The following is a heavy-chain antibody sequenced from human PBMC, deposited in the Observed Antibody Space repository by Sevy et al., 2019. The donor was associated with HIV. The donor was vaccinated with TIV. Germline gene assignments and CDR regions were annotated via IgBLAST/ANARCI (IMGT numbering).Heavy chain of an antibody. CDR2: MRPNSGEV. Sequence: ASVKVSCKASRSTFVSNDINWLRQAPGQGLEWVGWMRPNSGEVGYAQKFQGRVTMTRNISITTAYMELGRLRFDDTAVYYCVQGYYFTYWGQGTVVTVSS. J-gene: IGHJ4*02. CDR3: VQGYYFTY. CDR1: RSTFVSND. V-gene: IGHV1-8*01. D-gene: IGHD3-22*01.